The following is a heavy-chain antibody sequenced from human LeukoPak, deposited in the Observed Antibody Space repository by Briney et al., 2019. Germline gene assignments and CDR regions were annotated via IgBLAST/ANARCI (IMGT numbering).Heavy chain of an antibody. Sequence: GRSLRLSCAASGFTFSSYGMHWVRQAPGKGLEWVAVIWYDGSNKYYPDSVQGRFTITRDNSKNTLYLQVNSLRAEDTAVYYCARDRSMSGWYIDLWGRGTLVTVSS. CDR2: IWYDGSNK. D-gene: IGHD2/OR15-2a*01. V-gene: IGHV3-33*01. CDR1: GFTFSSYG. J-gene: IGHJ2*01. CDR3: ARDRSMSGWYIDL.